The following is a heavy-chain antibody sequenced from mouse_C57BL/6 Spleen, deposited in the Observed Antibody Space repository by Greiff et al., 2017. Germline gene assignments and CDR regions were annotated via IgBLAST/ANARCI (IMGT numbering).Heavy chain of an antibody. CDR2: IYPGDGDT. CDR1: GYAFSSYW. CDR3: ASITTVEGYFDF. Sequence: QVQLQESGAELVKPGASVKISCKASGYAFSSYWMNWVKQRPGKGLEWIGQIYPGDGDTNYNGKFKGKATLTADKSSSTAYMQLSSLTSEDSAVYFWASITTVEGYFDFWGTGTTVTVSS. D-gene: IGHD1-1*01. V-gene: IGHV1-80*01. J-gene: IGHJ1*03.